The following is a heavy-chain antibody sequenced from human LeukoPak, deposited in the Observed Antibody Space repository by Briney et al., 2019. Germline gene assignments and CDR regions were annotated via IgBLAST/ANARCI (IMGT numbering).Heavy chain of an antibody. D-gene: IGHD3-22*01. J-gene: IGHJ4*02. CDR1: GFTFNRYW. CDR3: ARAYYDSSGRYFDY. Sequence: PGGPLRLSCAASGFTFNRYWMHWVRHAPGKGLVWVSRINSDGNSTSYADSVKGRFTISRDNAKNTLYLQMNSLRAEDTAVYYCARAYYDSSGRYFDYWGQGTLVTVSS. V-gene: IGHV3-74*01. CDR2: INSDGNST.